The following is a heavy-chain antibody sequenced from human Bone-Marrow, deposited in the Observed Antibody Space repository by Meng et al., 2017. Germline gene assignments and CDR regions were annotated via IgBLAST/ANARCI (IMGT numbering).Heavy chain of an antibody. CDR3: ARDPKRIIAAAGSGFDY. Sequence: SETLSLTCTVSGGSISSYYWSWIRQPPGKGLEWIGYIYYSGSTNYNPSLKSRVAISVDTSKNQFSLKLSSVTAADTAVYYCARDPKRIIAAAGSGFDYWGQGTLVTVSS. CDR2: IYYSGST. D-gene: IGHD6-13*01. CDR1: GGSISSYY. V-gene: IGHV4-59*12. J-gene: IGHJ4*02.